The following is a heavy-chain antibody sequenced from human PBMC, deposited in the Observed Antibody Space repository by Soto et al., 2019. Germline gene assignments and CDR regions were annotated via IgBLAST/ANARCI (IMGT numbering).Heavy chain of an antibody. CDR1: GFTFSSYA. D-gene: IGHD6-13*01. J-gene: IGHJ6*02. CDR2: ISGSGGST. CDR3: AKDLGVAAAGLPIYGMDV. V-gene: IGHV3-23*01. Sequence: PGGSLRLSCAASGFTFSSYAMSWVRQAPGKGLEWVSAISGSGGSTYYADSVKGRFTISRDNSKNTLYLQMNSLRAEDTAVYYCAKDLGVAAAGLPIYGMDVWGQGTTVTVSS.